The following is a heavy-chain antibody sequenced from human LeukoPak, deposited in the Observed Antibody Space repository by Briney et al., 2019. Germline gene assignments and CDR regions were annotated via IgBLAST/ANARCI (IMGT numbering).Heavy chain of an antibody. V-gene: IGHV4-59*01. D-gene: IGHD6-13*01. J-gene: IGHJ6*02. CDR2: IYYSGST. Sequence: SETLSLTCTVSGGSISSYYWSWIRQPPGKGLEWIGYIYYSGSTNYNPSLKSRVTISVDTSKNQFSLKLSSVTAADTAVYYCARGGAAGHNYYYYGMDVWGQGTTVTVSS. CDR1: GGSISSYY. CDR3: ARGGAAGHNYYYYGMDV.